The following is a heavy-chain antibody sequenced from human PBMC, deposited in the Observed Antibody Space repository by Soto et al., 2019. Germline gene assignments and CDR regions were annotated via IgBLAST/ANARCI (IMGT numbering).Heavy chain of an antibody. V-gene: IGHV3-23*01. CDR1: GFTFSSYA. D-gene: IGHD2-15*01. CDR2: ISGSGGST. J-gene: IGHJ4*02. CDR3: AAPGYCSGGSRYGHFDY. Sequence: GGSLRLSCAASGFTFSSYAMSWVRQAPGKGLEWVSAISGSGGSTYYADSVKGRFTISRDNSKNTLYLQMNSLRAEDTAVYYCAAPGYCSGGSRYGHFDYWGQGTLVTVSS.